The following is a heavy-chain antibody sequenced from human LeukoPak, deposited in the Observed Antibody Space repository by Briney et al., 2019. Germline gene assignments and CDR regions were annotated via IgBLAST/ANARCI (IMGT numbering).Heavy chain of an antibody. J-gene: IGHJ4*02. Sequence: SETLSLTCTVSGGSISSSSYYWGWIRQPPGKGLEWLGSIYYSGSNYYNPSLKSRVTISVDTSKNQFSLKLSSVTAADTAVYYCARRSLTYYYGSGPLDYWGQGTLVTVSS. CDR3: ARRSLTYYYGSGPLDY. CDR1: GGSISSSSYY. V-gene: IGHV4-39*01. CDR2: IYYSGSN. D-gene: IGHD3-10*01.